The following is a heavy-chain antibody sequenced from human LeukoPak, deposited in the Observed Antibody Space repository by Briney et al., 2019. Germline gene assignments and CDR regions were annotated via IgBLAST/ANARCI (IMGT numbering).Heavy chain of an antibody. J-gene: IGHJ4*02. D-gene: IGHD5-12*01. CDR1: GFTFSSHG. CDR3: ARDKTTIFDY. CDR2: ISYDGSNK. Sequence: GRSLRLSCAASGFTFSSHGMRWVRQAPGKGLEWVAVISYDGSNKYYADSVKGRFTISRDNSKNTLYLQMNSLRAEDTAVYYCARDKTTIFDYWGQGTLVTVSS. V-gene: IGHV3-30*03.